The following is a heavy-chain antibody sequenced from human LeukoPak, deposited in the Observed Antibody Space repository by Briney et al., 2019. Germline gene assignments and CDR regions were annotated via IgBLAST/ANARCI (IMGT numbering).Heavy chain of an antibody. D-gene: IGHD3-22*01. J-gene: IGHJ4*02. CDR3: ARVRSGYYYDSSGYSFDY. V-gene: IGHV1-2*02. CDR2: INPNSGGT. CDR1: GYTFSGYY. Sequence: ASVKVSCKASGYTFSGYYIHWVRQAPGQGLEWMGWINPNSGGTNYAQKFQGRVTMTRDTSISTAYMELSRLRSDDTAVYYCARVRSGYYYDSSGYSFDYWGQGTLVTVSS.